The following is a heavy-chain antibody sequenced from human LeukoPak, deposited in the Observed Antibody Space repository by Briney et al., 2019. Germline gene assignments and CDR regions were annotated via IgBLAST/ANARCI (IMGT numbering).Heavy chain of an antibody. V-gene: IGHV1-18*01. D-gene: IGHD2-2*01. CDR3: ARAPRGDVVVPDASTFDP. CDR1: GYTFTNSG. Sequence: ASVKVSCKASGYTFTNSGISWVRQAPGQGLEWMGWISAYNGKTNYAQKFQGRVTMTTDTSTNTAYMELRSLRSDDTAVYYCARAPRGDVVVPDASTFDPWGQGTLVTVSS. J-gene: IGHJ5*02. CDR2: ISAYNGKT.